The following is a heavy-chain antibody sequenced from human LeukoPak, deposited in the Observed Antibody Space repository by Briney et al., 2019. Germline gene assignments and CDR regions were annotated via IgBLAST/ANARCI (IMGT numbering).Heavy chain of an antibody. Sequence: GGSLRLSCAASGFTFSSYSMNWVRQAPGKGLEWVSSISSSSSYIYYADSVKGRFTISRDNAKNSLYLQMNSLRAEDTAVYYCARDGLGYSGSGSYYRSSGWFDPWGQGTLVAVSS. CDR2: ISSSSSYI. V-gene: IGHV3-21*01. D-gene: IGHD3-10*01. CDR1: GFTFSSYS. CDR3: ARDGLGYSGSGSYYRSSGWFDP. J-gene: IGHJ5*02.